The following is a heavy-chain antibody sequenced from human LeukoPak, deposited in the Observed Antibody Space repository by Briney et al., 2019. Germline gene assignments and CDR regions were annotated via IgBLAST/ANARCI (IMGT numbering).Heavy chain of an antibody. J-gene: IGHJ5*02. CDR1: GYTFTGYY. Sequence: GASVKVSCKASGYTFTGYYMHWVRQAPGQGLEWRGWINPNSDGTNYAQKFQGRVTMTRDTSISTAYMELSRLRSDDTAVYYCARPGIAAAGTGNWFDPWGQGTLVTVSS. V-gene: IGHV1-2*02. CDR2: INPNSDGT. D-gene: IGHD6-13*01. CDR3: ARPGIAAAGTGNWFDP.